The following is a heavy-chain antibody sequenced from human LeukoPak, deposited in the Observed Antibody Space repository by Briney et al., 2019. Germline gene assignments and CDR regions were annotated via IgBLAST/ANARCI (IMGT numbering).Heavy chain of an antibody. J-gene: IGHJ4*02. CDR2: ISYTGST. CDR1: GGSISSSSYY. D-gene: IGHD2-2*01. CDR3: ARGVPTATYFDC. Sequence: PSETLSLTCTVSGGSISSSSYYRGWIRQPPGKGLEWIGSISYTGSTSCNPSLKSRVTISIDTSKNQFSLKLSSVTAADTAVYYCARGVPTATYFDCWGQGTLATVSS. V-gene: IGHV4-39*01.